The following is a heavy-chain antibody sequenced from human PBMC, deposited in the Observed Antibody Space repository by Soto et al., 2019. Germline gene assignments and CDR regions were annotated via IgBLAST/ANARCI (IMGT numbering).Heavy chain of an antibody. CDR1: GFTFNNYA. Sequence: EVQLLESGGGLVQPGGSLTISCTASGFTFNNYAMSWVRQAPGKGLEWVSAIGGSGAITYYADTVKGRFTISRDNSKIRLYLHTNRLRVENAGVYYCAKDRWLGGPGTLATV. CDR3: AKDRWL. V-gene: IGHV3-23*01. D-gene: IGHD3-22*01. CDR2: IGGSGAIT. J-gene: IGHJ4*01.